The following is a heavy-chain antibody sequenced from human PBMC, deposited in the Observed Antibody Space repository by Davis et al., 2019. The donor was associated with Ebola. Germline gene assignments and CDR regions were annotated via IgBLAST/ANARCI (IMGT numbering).Heavy chain of an antibody. V-gene: IGHV3-15*01. D-gene: IGHD3-10*01. CDR2: IKSKTDGETV. Sequence: GESLKISCAASGFTVSSNHMSWVRQAPGKGLEWVGRIKSKTDGETVDYAAPVKGRFTISRDDLKNTVYLQMNSLRAEDTAVYYCARDITLRGPFDPWGQGTPVTVSS. CDR1: GFTVSSNH. CDR3: ARDITLRGPFDP. J-gene: IGHJ5*02.